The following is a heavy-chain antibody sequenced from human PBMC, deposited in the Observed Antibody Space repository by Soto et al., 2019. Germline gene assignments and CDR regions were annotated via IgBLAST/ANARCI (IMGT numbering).Heavy chain of an antibody. CDR3: TKEIGSGSYYNSYYYYGMDV. V-gene: IGHV3-9*01. CDR1: GFTFDDYA. D-gene: IGHD3-10*01. Sequence: GGSLRLSCAASGFTFDDYALHWVRQAPGKGLEWVSGISWNSGSIGYADSVKGRFTISRDNAKNSLYLQMNSRRAEDTALYYCTKEIGSGSYYNSYYYYGMDVWGQGTTVTVSS. J-gene: IGHJ6*02. CDR2: ISWNSGSI.